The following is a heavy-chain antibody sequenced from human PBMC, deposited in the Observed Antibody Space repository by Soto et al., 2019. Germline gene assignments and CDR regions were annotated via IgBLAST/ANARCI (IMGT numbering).Heavy chain of an antibody. CDR2: IIPIFGTA. J-gene: IGHJ6*02. CDR1: GGTFSSYA. Sequence: SVKVSCKASGGTFSSYAISWVRQAPGQGLEWMGGIIPIFGTANYAQKFQGRVTITADESTSTAYMELSSLRSEDTAVYYCASNYGDYPTSSYYYGMDVWGQGTTVTVSS. D-gene: IGHD4-17*01. CDR3: ASNYGDYPTSSYYYGMDV. V-gene: IGHV1-69*13.